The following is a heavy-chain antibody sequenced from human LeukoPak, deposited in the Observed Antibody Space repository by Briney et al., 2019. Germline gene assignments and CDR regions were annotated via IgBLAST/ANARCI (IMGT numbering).Heavy chain of an antibody. J-gene: IGHJ5*02. V-gene: IGHV1-2*06. CDR1: GYTFAGYY. D-gene: IGHD2-15*01. CDR2: INPNSGGT. CDR3: ARGYCSGGTCYLVENWFDP. Sequence: GASVKVSCKXSGYTFAGYYMYWVRQAPGQGLEWMGRINPNSGGTDYAQNFQGRVTMTRDTSISTAYMELSRLRSDDTAAYYCARGYCSGGTCYLVENWFDPWGQGTLVTVSS.